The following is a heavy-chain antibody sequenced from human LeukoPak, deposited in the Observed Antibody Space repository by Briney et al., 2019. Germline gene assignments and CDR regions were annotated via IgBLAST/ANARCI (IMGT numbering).Heavy chain of an antibody. CDR3: ARDKVGITMVRGVIPFFDY. Sequence: GGSLRLSCAASGFTFSSYWMYRVRQAPGQGLMWVSSISSSSSYIYYADSVKGRFTISRDNAKNSLYLQMNSLRAEDTAVYYCARDKVGITMVRGVIPFFDYWGQGTLVTVSS. CDR1: GFTFSSYW. CDR2: ISSSSSYI. J-gene: IGHJ4*02. D-gene: IGHD3-10*01. V-gene: IGHV3-21*01.